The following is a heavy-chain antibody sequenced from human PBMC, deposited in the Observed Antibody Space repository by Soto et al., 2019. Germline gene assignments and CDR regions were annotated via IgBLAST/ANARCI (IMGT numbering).Heavy chain of an antibody. CDR3: AKLGPRYCAGNNCHLD. J-gene: IGHJ4*02. V-gene: IGHV5-51*01. CDR2: IHPGDSDT. Sequence: GESLKISCEDSGYSFTNYWIGWVRQVPGKGLEWMGIIHPGDSDTRYSPSVLGQVTISADKSISTAYLQWSSLRASDTAMYFCAKLGPRYCAGNNCHLDWGQGTLVTVSS. CDR1: GYSFTNYW. D-gene: IGHD2-8*02.